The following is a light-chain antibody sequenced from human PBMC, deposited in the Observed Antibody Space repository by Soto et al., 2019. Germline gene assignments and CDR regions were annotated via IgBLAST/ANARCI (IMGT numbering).Light chain of an antibody. CDR3: QQYNNWPRT. V-gene: IGKV3-15*01. CDR1: QSVSSN. CDR2: GAS. Sequence: EIVMTQSPATLSVSPGEGATLSCRASQSVSSNLAWYQLKPGQAPRLLTYGASTRDTGIPARFSGSGSGTEFTLTISSLQSEDFAVYYCQQYNNWPRTFGQGTKLEIK. J-gene: IGKJ2*01.